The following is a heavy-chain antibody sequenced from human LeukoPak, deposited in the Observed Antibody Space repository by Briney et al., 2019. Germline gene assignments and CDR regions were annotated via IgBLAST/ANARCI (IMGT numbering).Heavy chain of an antibody. CDR2: ISGSGGST. D-gene: IGHD6-19*01. V-gene: IGHV3-23*01. CDR3: ARDPRGGIAVAGGPRVDY. Sequence: GGSLRLSCAASGFTFSSYAMSWVRQAPGKGLEWVSAISGSGGSTYYADSVKGRFTISRDNAKNSLYLQMNSLRAEDTAVYYCARDPRGGIAVAGGPRVDYWGQGTLVTVSS. CDR1: GFTFSSYA. J-gene: IGHJ4*02.